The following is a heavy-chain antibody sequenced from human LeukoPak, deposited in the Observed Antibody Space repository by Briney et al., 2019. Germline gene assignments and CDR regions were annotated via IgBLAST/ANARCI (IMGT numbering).Heavy chain of an antibody. D-gene: IGHD3-10*01. CDR3: AKDRLWFGDLSAYFDY. Sequence: GGSLRLSCAASGFTFSSYAMSWVRQAPGKGLEWVSAISGSGGSTYYADSVKGRFTISRDNSKNTLYLQMNSLRADDTAVYYCAKDRLWFGDLSAYFDYWGQGTLVTVSS. J-gene: IGHJ4*02. V-gene: IGHV3-23*01. CDR1: GFTFSSYA. CDR2: ISGSGGST.